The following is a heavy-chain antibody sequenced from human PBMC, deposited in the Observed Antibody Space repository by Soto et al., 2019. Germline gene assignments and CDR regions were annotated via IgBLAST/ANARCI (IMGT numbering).Heavy chain of an antibody. D-gene: IGHD2-15*01. V-gene: IGHV4-59*08. J-gene: IGHJ4*02. Sequence: QVQLQESGPGLVKPSETLSLTCTVSGGSISGRYWSWIRQPPGKGLEWIGYLYDSGSTNYNPSLKSRVTMSVDTSKNQFSLNLSSVTAADTAVYYCATHCGGGNCYSWALGFDHWGQGTLVTVSS. CDR3: ATHCGGGNCYSWALGFDH. CDR2: LYDSGST. CDR1: GGSISGRY.